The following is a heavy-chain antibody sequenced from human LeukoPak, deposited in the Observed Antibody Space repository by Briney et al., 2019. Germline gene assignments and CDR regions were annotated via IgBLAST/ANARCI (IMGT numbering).Heavy chain of an antibody. J-gene: IGHJ5*02. CDR2: IYYTGTT. CDR1: GGSISCYY. CDR3: ARDHTRDGYNGFDP. D-gene: IGHD5-24*01. Sequence: SEPLPLTCTFCGGSISCYYWSLTRQPPGEGVEWVGCIYYTGTTNHNPSLKSRLTISVDTSKNQFSLNLNSVTAADTAVYYCARDHTRDGYNGFDPWGQGTLVTVSS. V-gene: IGHV4-59*01.